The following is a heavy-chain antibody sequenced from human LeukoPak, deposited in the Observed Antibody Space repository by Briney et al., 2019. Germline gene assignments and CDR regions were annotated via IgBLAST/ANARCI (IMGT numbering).Heavy chain of an antibody. CDR1: GFTFSNYG. J-gene: IGHJ5*02. Sequence: PGGSLRLSCAASGFTFSNYGMHWVRQAPGKGLEWVALIQFDGTNKWYADSVKGRFTISRDNSKNTLFLQMNSLRTEDTAVYYWGKVRTPASGGAFDPWGQGTLVPVPS. CDR2: IQFDGTNK. CDR3: GKVRTPASGGAFDP. D-gene: IGHD3-10*01. V-gene: IGHV3-30*02.